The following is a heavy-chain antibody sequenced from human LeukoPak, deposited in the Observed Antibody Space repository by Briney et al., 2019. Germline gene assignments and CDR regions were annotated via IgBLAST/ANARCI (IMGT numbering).Heavy chain of an antibody. CDR3: ASVGATHYYYYYMDV. D-gene: IGHD1-26*01. CDR1: GGSISSSSYY. J-gene: IGHJ6*03. CDR2: IYYSGST. V-gene: IGHV4-39*07. Sequence: SETLSLTCTVAGGSISSSSYYWGWIRQPPGKGLEWIGSIYYSGSTYYNPSLKSRVTISVDTSKNQFSLKLSSVTAADTAVYYCASVGATHYYYYYMDVWGKGTTVTVSS.